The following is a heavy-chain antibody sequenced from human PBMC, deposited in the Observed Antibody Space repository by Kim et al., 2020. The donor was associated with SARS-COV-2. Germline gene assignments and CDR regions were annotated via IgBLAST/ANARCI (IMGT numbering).Heavy chain of an antibody. CDR2: ISYDGSNK. J-gene: IGHJ6*01. CDR3: AKEQVVVAGPLLYYYGM. D-gene: IGHD6-19*01. CDR1: GFTFSSYG. Sequence: GGSLRLSCAASGFTFSSYGMHWVRQAPGKGLEWVAVISYDGSNKYYADSVKGRFTISRDNSKNTLYLQMNSLRDEDTAVYYCAKEQVVVAGPLLYYYGM. V-gene: IGHV3-30*18.